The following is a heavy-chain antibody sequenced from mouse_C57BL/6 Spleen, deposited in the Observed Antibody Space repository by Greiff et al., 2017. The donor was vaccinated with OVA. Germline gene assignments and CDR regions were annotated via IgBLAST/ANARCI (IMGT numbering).Heavy chain of an antibody. V-gene: IGHV5-6*02. CDR2: ISSGGSYT. CDR3: ARHENYGSTV. CDR1: GFTFSSYG. D-gene: IGHD1-1*01. Sequence: EVMLVESGGDLVKPGGSLKLSCAASGFTFSSYGMSWVRQTPDKRLEWVATISSGGSYTYYPDSVKGRFTISRDNAKNTLYLQMSSLKSEDTAMYYCARHENYGSTVWGTGTTVTVSS. J-gene: IGHJ1*03.